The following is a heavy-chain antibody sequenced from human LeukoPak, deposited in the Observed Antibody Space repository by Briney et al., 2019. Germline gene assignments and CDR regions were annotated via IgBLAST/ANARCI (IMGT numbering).Heavy chain of an antibody. CDR1: GFTFSSYA. CDR3: AKDMGRGWCYFDY. CDR2: FTGGEGIT. J-gene: IGHJ4*02. D-gene: IGHD6-19*01. V-gene: IGHV3-23*01. Sequence: GGSLRLSCAASGFTFSSYAMSWVRQTPGKGLEWVSTFTGGEGITHYADSVTGRFTISRDNSKNTLYLQMNSLRVEDTAVYYCAKDMGRGWCYFDYWGQGTLVTVSS.